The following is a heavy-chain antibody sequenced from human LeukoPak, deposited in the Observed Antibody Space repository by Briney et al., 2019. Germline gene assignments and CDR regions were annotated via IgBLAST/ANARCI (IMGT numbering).Heavy chain of an antibody. D-gene: IGHD2-2*01. Sequence: ASETLSLTCTVSGGSISGYYWSWIRQPPGKGLEWIGYIYYSGSANYNPSLKGRVTMSVHTSKNQFSLKVSSVTAADTAAYFCARGSCSSTSCYYFDYWGQGTLVTVSS. V-gene: IGHV4-59*01. CDR1: GGSISGYY. CDR2: IYYSGSA. CDR3: ARGSCSSTSCYYFDY. J-gene: IGHJ4*02.